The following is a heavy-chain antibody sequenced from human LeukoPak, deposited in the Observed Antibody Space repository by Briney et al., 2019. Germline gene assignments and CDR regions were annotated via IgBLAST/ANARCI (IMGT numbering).Heavy chain of an antibody. Sequence: PSETLSLTCAVYGGSFSGYYWSWIRQPPGKGLEWIGEINHSGSTNYNPSLKSRVTISVDTSKNQFSLKLRSVTAADTAVYYCRVLGYCSGGSCYSLDYWGQGTLVTVSS. D-gene: IGHD2-15*01. CDR2: INHSGST. V-gene: IGHV4-34*01. CDR3: RVLGYCSGGSCYSLDY. J-gene: IGHJ4*02. CDR1: GGSFSGYY.